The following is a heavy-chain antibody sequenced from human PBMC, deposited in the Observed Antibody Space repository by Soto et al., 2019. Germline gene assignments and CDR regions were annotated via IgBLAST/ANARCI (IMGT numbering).Heavy chain of an antibody. D-gene: IGHD3-10*01. J-gene: IGHJ4*02. Sequence: PGGSLRLSCAASGFIFKMYWMHWVRQSPGKGLVWISRIYNDGTHSDYADSVRGRFTISRDNVNDTLYLQMNNLRAEDSGLYYCTRGPRPISTGTGAYWGQGTQVTVSS. V-gene: IGHV3-74*01. CDR1: GFIFKMYW. CDR2: IYNDGTHS. CDR3: TRGPRPISTGTGAY.